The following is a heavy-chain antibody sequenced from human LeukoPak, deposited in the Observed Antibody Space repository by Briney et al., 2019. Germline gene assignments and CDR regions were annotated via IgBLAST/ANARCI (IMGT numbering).Heavy chain of an antibody. D-gene: IGHD1-26*01. Sequence: SETLSLTCTVSGGSISTNYWSWVRQPAGKGLEWIGRIFASGSTNYNPSLKSRVTMSVDTSKNQFSLNLTSVTAADTAVYYCAGFSGSYFDYWGQGTLVTVSS. CDR3: AGFSGSYFDY. CDR2: IFASGST. J-gene: IGHJ4*02. CDR1: GGSISTNY. V-gene: IGHV4-4*07.